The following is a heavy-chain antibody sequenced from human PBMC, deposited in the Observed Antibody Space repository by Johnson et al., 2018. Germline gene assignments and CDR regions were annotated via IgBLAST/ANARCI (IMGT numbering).Heavy chain of an antibody. V-gene: IGHV3-15*01. D-gene: IGHD3-9*01. J-gene: IGHJ3*02. CDR3: TTYYDSLTGYPRGAFDI. Sequence: EVQLVESGGGLVKSGGSLRLSFAASGFTFSNAWMSWVRQAPGKGLEWVGRIKSKTDGGTTDYAAPVKGRFTISRDASKNTLYLQMNSLKTEDTAVYYCTTYYDSLTGYPRGAFDIWGQGTMVTVSS. CDR1: GFTFSNAW. CDR2: IKSKTDGGTT.